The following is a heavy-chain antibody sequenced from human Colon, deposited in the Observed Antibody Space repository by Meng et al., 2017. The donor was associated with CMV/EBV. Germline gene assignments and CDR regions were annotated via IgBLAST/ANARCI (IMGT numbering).Heavy chain of an antibody. D-gene: IGHD2-15*01. J-gene: IGHJ4*02. CDR3: ARDPTTLAYCNGARCPGYFDY. CDR1: GFTFRTYS. V-gene: IGHV3-21*01. Sequence: GESLKISCEASGFTFRTYSMNWVRQAPGKGLEWVASISSLSSYIYCADSVKGRFTISRDNAKNSLYLQMSSLRAEDTAVYFCARDPTTLAYCNGARCPGYFDYWGQGTLVTVSS. CDR2: ISSLSSYI.